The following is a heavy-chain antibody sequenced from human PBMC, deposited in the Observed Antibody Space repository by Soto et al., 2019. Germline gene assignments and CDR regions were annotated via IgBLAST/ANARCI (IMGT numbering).Heavy chain of an antibody. CDR2: IIPIFGTA. J-gene: IGHJ4*02. Sequence: QVQLVQSGAEVKKPGSSVKVSCKASGGTFSSYAISWVRQAPGQGLEWMGGIIPIFGTANYAQKFQGRVTITADKSTSTAYMELSSLRSEDTAVYYCARSTKRYCSGGSCYSFVFDYWGQGTLVTVSS. V-gene: IGHV1-69*06. D-gene: IGHD2-15*01. CDR1: GGTFSSYA. CDR3: ARSTKRYCSGGSCYSFVFDY.